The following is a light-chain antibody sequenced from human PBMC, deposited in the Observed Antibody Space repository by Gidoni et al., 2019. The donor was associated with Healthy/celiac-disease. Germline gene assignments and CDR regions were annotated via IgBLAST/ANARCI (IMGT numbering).Light chain of an antibody. CDR3: QQYYSTPFT. V-gene: IGKV4-1*01. J-gene: IGKJ3*01. CDR2: WAS. CDR1: QSVLYSSNNKNY. Sequence: DIVMPQSPDSLAASLGERATINCKSSQSVLYSSNNKNYLAWYQQKPGQPPKLLIYWASTRESGVPDRFSGSGSGTDFTLTISSLQAEDVAVYYCQQYYSTPFTFGPGTKVDIK.